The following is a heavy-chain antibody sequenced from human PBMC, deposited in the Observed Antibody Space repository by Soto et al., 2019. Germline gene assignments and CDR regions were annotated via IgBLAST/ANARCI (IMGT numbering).Heavy chain of an antibody. J-gene: IGHJ6*02. CDR3: AGPSPVYYDFWGGYPQYYGMDV. D-gene: IGHD3-3*01. V-gene: IGHV1-3*01. Sequence: EASVKVSCKASGYTFTPYAMHWVRQAPGQRLEWMGWINAGNGNTEYSQKLQGRVTITRDTSASTAYMELNSLRSEDTAVYYCAGPSPVYYDFWGGYPQYYGMDVWGQGTTVTVSS. CDR1: GYTFTPYA. CDR2: INAGNGNT.